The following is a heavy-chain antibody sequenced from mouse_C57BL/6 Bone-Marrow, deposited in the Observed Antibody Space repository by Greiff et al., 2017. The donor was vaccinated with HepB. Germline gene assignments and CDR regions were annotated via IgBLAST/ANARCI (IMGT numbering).Heavy chain of an antibody. J-gene: IGHJ2*01. Sequence: VQLKESGGGLVKPGGSLKLSCAASGFTFSSYAMSWVRQTPEKRLEWVATISDGGSYTYYPDNVKGRFTISRDNAKNNLYLQMSHLKSEDTAMYYCARDGYYDYWGQGTTLTVSS. D-gene: IGHD2-3*01. CDR3: ARDGYYDY. CDR2: ISDGGSYT. V-gene: IGHV5-4*01. CDR1: GFTFSSYA.